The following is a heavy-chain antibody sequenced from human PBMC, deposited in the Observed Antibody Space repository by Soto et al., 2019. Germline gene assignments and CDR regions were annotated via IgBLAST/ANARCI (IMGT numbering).Heavy chain of an antibody. J-gene: IGHJ4*02. CDR3: AMGTGTFEY. Sequence: PSHPLSLTCPISGDSFSGNNAAWTWIRQSPSRGLEWLGRTYYRSKWYNEYAGSAKSRIIINPATSKKQCSLQLNSVTPEDTAVYYCAMGTGTFEYWSRAILVTVSS. CDR1: GDSFSGNNAA. D-gene: IGHD2-8*02. CDR2: TYYRSKWYN. V-gene: IGHV6-1*01.